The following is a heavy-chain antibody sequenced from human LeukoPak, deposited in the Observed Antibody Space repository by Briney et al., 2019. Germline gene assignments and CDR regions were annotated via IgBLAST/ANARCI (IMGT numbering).Heavy chain of an antibody. CDR1: GYTFRDYY. CDR3: VRSCGRAYYQWDY. D-gene: IGHD2-21*01. J-gene: IGHJ4*02. Sequence: ASVKVSCKASGYTFRDYYMHWVRQAPGQGLEWMAWGSGNSGATGYARKFQGRVTVTRDTSISTAYMELSSLRSDDTAVYYCVRSCGRAYYQWDYWAKGPLVPVPS. V-gene: IGHV1-2*02. CDR2: GSGNSGAT.